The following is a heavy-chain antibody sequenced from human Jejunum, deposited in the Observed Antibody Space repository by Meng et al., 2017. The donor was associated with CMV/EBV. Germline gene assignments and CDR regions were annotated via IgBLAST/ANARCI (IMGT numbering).Heavy chain of an antibody. D-gene: IGHD5-18*01. J-gene: IGHJ4*02. CDR2: IRASDDKT. V-gene: IGHV3-23*01. CDR3: AKSLVDTAMDLDY. Sequence: ASGFTFSSFAMTWVRQAPGKGLECVSTIRASDDKTYYSDSVRGRFTISRDNSKNTLYLQMNSLRAEDTAVYYCAKSLVDTAMDLDYWGQGMLVTVSS. CDR1: GFTFSSFA.